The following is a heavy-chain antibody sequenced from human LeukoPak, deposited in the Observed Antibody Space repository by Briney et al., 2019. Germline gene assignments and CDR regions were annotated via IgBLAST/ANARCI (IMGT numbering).Heavy chain of an antibody. CDR1: GFTLSTYA. Sequence: PGGSLRLSCAASGFTLSTYAMNWVRQAPGKGLEWVSGISAGGGSTYYADSVKGRFTISRDNSKNTLYLQMNSLTVEDTAVYYCVKSPRSAADNWFDPWGQGTLVTVSS. D-gene: IGHD6-13*01. V-gene: IGHV3-23*01. CDR2: ISAGGGST. J-gene: IGHJ5*02. CDR3: VKSPRSAADNWFDP.